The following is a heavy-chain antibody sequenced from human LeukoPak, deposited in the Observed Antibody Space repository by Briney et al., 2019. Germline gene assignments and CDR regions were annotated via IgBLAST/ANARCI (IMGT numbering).Heavy chain of an antibody. V-gene: IGHV3-23*01. J-gene: IGHJ3*02. D-gene: IGHD2-2*01. CDR3: AKDTQDIVVVNGPGDAFDI. CDR2: ISGSGGST. Sequence: GGSLRLSCAASGFTFSSYGMSWVRQAPGKGLEWVSAISGSGGSTYYADSVKGRFTISRDNSKNTLYLQMNSLRAEDTAVYYCAKDTQDIVVVNGPGDAFDIWGQGTMVTVSS. CDR1: GFTFSSYG.